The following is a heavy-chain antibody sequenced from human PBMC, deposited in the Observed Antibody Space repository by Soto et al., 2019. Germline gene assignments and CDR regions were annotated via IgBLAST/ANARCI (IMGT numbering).Heavy chain of an antibody. V-gene: IGHV3-23*01. CDR3: AKPPDYNWNDY. CDR1: GFPFSTYT. Sequence: GGSLSLSCAASGFPFSTYTMSWVRQAPGKGLEWISAVSGSGGSTYYADSVKGRFTISRDNSKDTLYLQMNNLRAEDTAVYYCAKPPDYNWNDYWGQGTLVTVSS. J-gene: IGHJ4*02. D-gene: IGHD1-20*01. CDR2: VSGSGGST.